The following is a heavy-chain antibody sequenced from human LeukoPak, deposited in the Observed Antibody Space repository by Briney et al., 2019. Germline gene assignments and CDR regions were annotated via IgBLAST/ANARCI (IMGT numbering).Heavy chain of an antibody. J-gene: IGHJ4*02. D-gene: IGHD3-3*01. CDR1: GFTFDDYG. CDR2: INWNGGST. V-gene: IGHV3-20*04. Sequence: GGSLRLSRAASGFTFDDYGMSWVRQAPGKGLEWVSGINWNGGSTGYADSVKGRFTISRDNAKNSLYLQMNSLRAEDTALYYCARDQFGVIIVTSQYYFDYWGQGTLVTVSS. CDR3: ARDQFGVIIVTSQYYFDY.